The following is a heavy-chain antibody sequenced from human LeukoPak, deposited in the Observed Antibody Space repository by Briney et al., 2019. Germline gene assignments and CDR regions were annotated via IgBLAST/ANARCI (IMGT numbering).Heavy chain of an antibody. Sequence: PSETLSLTCAVYGGSFSLYYWSWIRQPPGKGLEWIGEINHSGSTNYNPSLKSRVTISVDTSKNQFSLRLSSVTAADTAVYYCGRGRLYCGGDCYVDYWGQGTPVTVSS. CDR3: GRGRLYCGGDCYVDY. CDR2: INHSGST. CDR1: GGSFSLYY. V-gene: IGHV4-34*01. D-gene: IGHD2-21*02. J-gene: IGHJ4*02.